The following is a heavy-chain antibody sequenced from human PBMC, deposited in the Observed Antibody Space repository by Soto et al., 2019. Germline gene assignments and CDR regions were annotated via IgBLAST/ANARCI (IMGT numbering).Heavy chain of an antibody. Sequence: SDTLSLTCTDSGGPISNYYWSWIRQSPGKELECLVHISYVGTTHYNPSLKSRVTISVDTSKYQFSLRLTSVTAADTAVYYCVRGGGGYGNGMIDYWGQGTPVTVSS. J-gene: IGHJ4*02. D-gene: IGHD5-18*01. V-gene: IGHV4-59*01. CDR3: VRGGGGYGNGMIDY. CDR2: ISYVGTT. CDR1: GGPISNYY.